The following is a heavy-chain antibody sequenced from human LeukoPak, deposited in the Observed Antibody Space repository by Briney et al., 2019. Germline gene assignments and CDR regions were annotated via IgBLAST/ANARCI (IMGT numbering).Heavy chain of an antibody. D-gene: IGHD3-22*01. CDR1: GFSLSTSGMC. Sequence: SGPPLVNPTQTLTLTCTFSGFSLSTSGMCGSWIRQPPGKGLEWLARIDWDDDKYYSTSLKTRLTISKDTSKNQVVLTMTNMDPVDTATYYCARIHDSSGYYYWAFDIWGQGTMVTVSS. CDR2: IDWDDDK. J-gene: IGHJ3*02. CDR3: ARIHDSSGYYYWAFDI. V-gene: IGHV2-70*11.